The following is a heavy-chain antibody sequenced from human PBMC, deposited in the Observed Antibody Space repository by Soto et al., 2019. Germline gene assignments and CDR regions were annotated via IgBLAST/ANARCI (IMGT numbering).Heavy chain of an antibody. V-gene: IGHV1-69*01. J-gene: IGHJ6*02. CDR1: RVAFSKFI. CDR2: IIPISGTA. CDR3: AKVRYSSPMGYYYGMDV. Sequence: QAQLEQSGGEVKKPGSSVKVSCKASRVAFSKFIVTWVRQAPGLGLEWVGGIIPISGTANYAQKFQGRVTNTADESTSTSYMEVKNLRSEDTAVYYCAKVRYSSPMGYYYGMDVWGQGTTVTVSS. D-gene: IGHD6-19*01.